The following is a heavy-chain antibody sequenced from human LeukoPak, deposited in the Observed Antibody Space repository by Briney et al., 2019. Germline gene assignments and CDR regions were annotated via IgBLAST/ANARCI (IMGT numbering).Heavy chain of an antibody. J-gene: IGHJ4*02. D-gene: IGHD6-19*01. CDR3: ASASGWYD. CDR1: GGSLSGYY. CDR2: INHSGST. V-gene: IGHV4-34*01. Sequence: SETLSLTCAVYGGSLSGYYWSWIRQPPGKGLEWIGEINHSGSTNYNPSLKSRVTISVDTSKNQFSLKLSSVTAADTAVYYCASASGWYDWGQGTLVTVSS.